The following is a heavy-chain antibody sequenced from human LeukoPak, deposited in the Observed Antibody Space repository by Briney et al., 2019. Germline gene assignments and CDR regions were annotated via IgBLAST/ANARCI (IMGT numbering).Heavy chain of an antibody. CDR1: GGSFSGYY. CDR3: ARGQSPFVSSSSYFDY. Sequence: SETLSLTCAVYGGSFSGYYWSWIRQPPGKGLGWIGEINHSGSTNYNPSLKSRVTISVDTSKNQFSLKLSSVTAADTAVYYCARGQSPFVSSSSYFDYWGQGTLVTVSS. D-gene: IGHD6-6*01. V-gene: IGHV4-34*01. CDR2: INHSGST. J-gene: IGHJ4*02.